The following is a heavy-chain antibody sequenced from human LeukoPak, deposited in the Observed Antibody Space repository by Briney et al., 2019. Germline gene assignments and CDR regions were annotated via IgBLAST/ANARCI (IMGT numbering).Heavy chain of an antibody. V-gene: IGHV4-4*07. D-gene: IGHD5-12*01. Sequence: SETLSLTCTVSGGSISSYYWSWIRQPAGKGLEWIGRIYTSGGTNYNPSLKSRVTMSVDTSKNQFSLKLSSVTAADTAVYYCARDGGYSGYDGNDYWGQGTLVTVSS. CDR3: ARDGGYSGYDGNDY. CDR1: GGSISSYY. CDR2: IYTSGGT. J-gene: IGHJ4*02.